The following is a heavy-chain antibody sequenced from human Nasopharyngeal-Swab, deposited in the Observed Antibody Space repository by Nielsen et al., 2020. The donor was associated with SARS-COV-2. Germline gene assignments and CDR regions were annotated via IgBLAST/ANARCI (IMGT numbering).Heavy chain of an antibody. D-gene: IGHD3-3*01. J-gene: IGHJ4*02. CDR3: ARLLAAGLAYFDY. CDR2: IYPGDSDT. V-gene: IGHV5-51*01. Sequence: VRQMPGKGLEWMGIIYPGDSDTRYSPSFQGQVPISADKSISTAYLQWSSLKASDTAMYYCARLLAAGLAYFDYWGQGTLVTVSS.